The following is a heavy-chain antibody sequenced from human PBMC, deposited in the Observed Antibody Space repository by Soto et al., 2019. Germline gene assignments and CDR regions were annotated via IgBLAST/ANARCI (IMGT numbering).Heavy chain of an antibody. V-gene: IGHV3-53*01. D-gene: IGHD6-19*01. Sequence: PGGSLRLSCAASGFTFSSNYMSWVRQAPGKGLEWVSVIYSGGSTYYADSVKGRFTISRDNSKNTLYLQMNSLRAEDTAVYYCARVYSSGWYRGYYYGMDVWGQGTTVTVSS. CDR1: GFTFSSNY. CDR2: IYSGGST. CDR3: ARVYSSGWYRGYYYGMDV. J-gene: IGHJ6*02.